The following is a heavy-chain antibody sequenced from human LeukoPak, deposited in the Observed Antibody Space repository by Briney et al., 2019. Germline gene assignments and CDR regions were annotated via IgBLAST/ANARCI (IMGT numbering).Heavy chain of an antibody. Sequence: GGSLRLSCAASGFTFSSYAMTWVRQAPGKGLEWVSAFSATDGSAQYAESVEGRFTISRDNSKNTLFLQMNSLGAEDTAVCYCARAKIAAAGTGAFDVWGQGTLVTVSS. D-gene: IGHD6-13*01. CDR2: FSATDGSA. J-gene: IGHJ3*01. V-gene: IGHV3-23*01. CDR1: GFTFSSYA. CDR3: ARAKIAAAGTGAFDV.